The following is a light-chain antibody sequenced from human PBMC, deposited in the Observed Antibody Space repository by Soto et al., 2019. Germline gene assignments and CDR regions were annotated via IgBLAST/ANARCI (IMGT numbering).Light chain of an antibody. CDR1: QSISYR. V-gene: IGKV1-5*01. CDR3: QQYDTYPLT. CDR2: DAS. Sequence: DIQMTQSPSTLASSVGDRVTITCRASQSISYRLAWYQQKPGKAPSVLIYDASTLETGVPSRFSGSASGTEFTLTISGLQPEDVASYYCQQYDTYPLTFGGGTKVDIK. J-gene: IGKJ4*01.